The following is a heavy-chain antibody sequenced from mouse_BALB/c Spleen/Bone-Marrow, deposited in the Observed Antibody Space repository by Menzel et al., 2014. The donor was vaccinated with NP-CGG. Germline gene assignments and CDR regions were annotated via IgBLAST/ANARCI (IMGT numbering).Heavy chain of an antibody. Sequence: QVQLKHSGPELVKPGALVKISCKASGYTFTSYDINWVKQRPGQGLEWIGWIYPGDGSTKYNEKFKGKATLTADKSSSTAYMQLSSLTSEISAVYFGARSGDSSGYVFDYWGQGTLVTVSA. CDR1: GYTFTSYD. D-gene: IGHD3-2*01. V-gene: IGHV1S56*01. J-gene: IGHJ3*01. CDR3: ARSGDSSGYVFDY. CDR2: IYPGDGST.